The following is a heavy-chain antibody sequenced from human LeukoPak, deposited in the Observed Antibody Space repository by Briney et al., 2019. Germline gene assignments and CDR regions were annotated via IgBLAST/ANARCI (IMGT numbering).Heavy chain of an antibody. CDR3: ARRYFDY. CDR1: GFTFSSYS. V-gene: IGHV3-7*01. CDR2: IKQDGSEK. Sequence: GGSLRLSCAASGFTFSSYSMSWVRQAPGKGLEWVANIKQDGSEKYYVDSVKGRFTISRDNAKNSLYLQMNSLRAEDTAVYYCARRYFDYWGQGTLVTVSS. J-gene: IGHJ4*02.